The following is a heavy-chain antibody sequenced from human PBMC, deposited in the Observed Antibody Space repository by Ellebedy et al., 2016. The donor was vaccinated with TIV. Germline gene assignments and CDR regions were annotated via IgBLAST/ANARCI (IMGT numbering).Heavy chain of an antibody. CDR2: IYYSGST. J-gene: IGHJ4*02. CDR3: ARADSGSYYVWGYFDY. D-gene: IGHD1-26*01. Sequence: MPSETLSLTCTVSGGSISSGDYYWSWIRQPPGKGLEWIGYIYYSGSTYYNPSLKSRVTISVDTSKNQFSLKLSSVTAADTAVYYCARADSGSYYVWGYFDYWGQGTLVTVSS. CDR1: GGSISSGDYY. V-gene: IGHV4-30-4*02.